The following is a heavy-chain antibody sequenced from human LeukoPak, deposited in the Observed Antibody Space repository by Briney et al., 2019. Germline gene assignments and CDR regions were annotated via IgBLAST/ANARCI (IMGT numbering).Heavy chain of an antibody. D-gene: IGHD4-17*01. J-gene: IGHJ4*02. CDR1: GFTFSSYS. CDR3: ARYRDYAFDY. Sequence: GRSLRLSCAASGFTFSSYSMNWVRQAPGKGLEWISYISTTSVMYYADSVKGRFTISRDNAKNSLYLQMNSLRDEDTAVYYCARYRDYAFDYWGQGTLVTVSS. V-gene: IGHV3-48*02. CDR2: ISTTSVM.